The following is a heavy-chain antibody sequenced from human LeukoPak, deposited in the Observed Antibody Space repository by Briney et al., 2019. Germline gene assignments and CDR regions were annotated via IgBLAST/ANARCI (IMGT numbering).Heavy chain of an antibody. CDR1: GFSFGSNW. V-gene: IGHV3-7*03. J-gene: IGHJ4*02. CDR3: ASEGGQYYYDSSGYYPFDY. CDR2: INHNGNVN. Sequence: GGSLRLSCVASGFSFGSNWMSWVRQAPGKGLEWVASINHNGNVNYYVDSVKGRFTISRDNAKNSLYLQMNSLRAEDTAVYYCASEGGQYYYDSSGYYPFDYWGQGTLVTVSS. D-gene: IGHD3-22*01.